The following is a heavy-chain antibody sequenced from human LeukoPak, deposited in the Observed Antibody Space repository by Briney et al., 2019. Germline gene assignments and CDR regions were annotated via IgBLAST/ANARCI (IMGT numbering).Heavy chain of an antibody. D-gene: IGHD2-2*02. CDR3: ARDRSDIVVVPAAIQPYYFDY. CDR2: IWYDGSNK. Sequence: GGSLRLSCAASGFTFSSYGMHWVRQAPGKGLEWVAVIWYDGSNKYYADSVKGRFTISRDNPKNTLYLQMNSLRAEDTAVYYCARDRSDIVVVPAAIQPYYFDYWGQGTLVTVSS. V-gene: IGHV3-33*01. CDR1: GFTFSSYG. J-gene: IGHJ4*02.